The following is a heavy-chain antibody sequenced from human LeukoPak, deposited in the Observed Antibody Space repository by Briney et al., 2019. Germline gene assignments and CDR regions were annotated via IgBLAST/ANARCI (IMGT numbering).Heavy chain of an antibody. J-gene: IGHJ4*02. D-gene: IGHD6-19*01. CDR1: GFTFSNYA. V-gene: IGHV3-23*01. Sequence: GGSLRLSCATSGFTFSNYAMTWVRQAPGKGLEWVSVISDSGGSTYYADSVGGRFTISRDNSKNTLYLQMNSLRAEDTAVYYCAKVPGAVAGRQMYYFDYWGQGTLVTVSS. CDR3: AKVPGAVAGRQMYYFDY. CDR2: ISDSGGST.